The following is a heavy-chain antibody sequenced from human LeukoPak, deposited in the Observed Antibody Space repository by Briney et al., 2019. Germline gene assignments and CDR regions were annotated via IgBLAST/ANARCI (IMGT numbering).Heavy chain of an antibody. CDR2: IWYDGSNK. Sequence: GGSLRLSCAASGFTFSSYGMHWVRQAPGKGLEWVAVIWYDGSNKYYADSVKGRFTISRDNSKSTLYLQMNSLRAEDTAVYYCARGHHYDFWSGFKYGMDVWGQGTTVTVSS. CDR3: ARGHHYDFWSGFKYGMDV. V-gene: IGHV3-33*01. D-gene: IGHD3-3*01. J-gene: IGHJ6*02. CDR1: GFTFSSYG.